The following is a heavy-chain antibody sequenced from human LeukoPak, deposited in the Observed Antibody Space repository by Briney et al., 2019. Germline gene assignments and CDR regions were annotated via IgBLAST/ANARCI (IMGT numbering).Heavy chain of an antibody. CDR1: GFTFSNYG. CDR2: VRSDGGIK. CDR3: AKDGYYYGSGSYYNKYYFDY. D-gene: IGHD3-10*01. V-gene: IGHV3-30*02. J-gene: IGHJ4*02. Sequence: GGSLRLSCAASGFTFSNYGIHWVRQAPGKGLEWVAFVRSDGGIKYYADSVKGRFTISRDNSRTTVYLQMNSLRAEDTAVYYCAKDGYYYGSGSYYNKYYFDYWGQGTLVTVSS.